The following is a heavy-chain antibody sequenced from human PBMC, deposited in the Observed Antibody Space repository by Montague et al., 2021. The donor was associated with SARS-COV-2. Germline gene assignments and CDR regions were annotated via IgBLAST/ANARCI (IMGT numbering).Heavy chain of an antibody. Sequence: SETLSLTCAVYGGSFSGYYWSWIRQPPGKGLEWIGEINHSGNTNYNPSLKSRVTISVDTSKNQFSLKLSSVTAADTAVYYCTRGDLRYSSSWYLDYWGQGTLVTVSS. CDR3: TRGDLRYSSSWYLDY. CDR2: INHSGNT. D-gene: IGHD6-13*01. J-gene: IGHJ4*02. CDR1: GGSFSGYY. V-gene: IGHV4-34*01.